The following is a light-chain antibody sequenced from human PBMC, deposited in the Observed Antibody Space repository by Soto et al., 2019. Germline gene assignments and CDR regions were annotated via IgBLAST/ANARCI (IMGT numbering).Light chain of an antibody. CDR1: QSVSSY. J-gene: IGKJ2*01. V-gene: IGKV3-11*01. Sequence: EIVLTQSPATLSLSPGERATLSCRASQSVSSYLAWYQQKPGQAPRLLIYDASNRATGIPARFSGSGSGTDFTLTISSLEPEGFAVYYCQQRSNWPGYTFGQGTKLEIK. CDR3: QQRSNWPGYT. CDR2: DAS.